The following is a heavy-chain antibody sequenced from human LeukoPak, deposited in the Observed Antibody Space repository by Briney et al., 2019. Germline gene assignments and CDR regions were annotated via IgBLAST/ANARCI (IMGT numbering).Heavy chain of an antibody. J-gene: IGHJ4*02. D-gene: IGHD2-2*01. CDR1: GGSISSSSYY. Sequence: SETLSLTCTVSGGSISSSSYYCGWIRQPPGKGLEWIGSIYYSGSTYYNPSLKSRVTISVDTSKNQFSLKLSSVTAADTAVYYCASLGKYQLLYVDYWGQGTLVTVSS. V-gene: IGHV4-39*01. CDR2: IYYSGST. CDR3: ASLGKYQLLYVDY.